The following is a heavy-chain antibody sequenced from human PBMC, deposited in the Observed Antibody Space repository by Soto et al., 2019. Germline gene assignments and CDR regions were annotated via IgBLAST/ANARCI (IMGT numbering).Heavy chain of an antibody. Sequence: QVQLVQSGAEVKSAGSSVKVSCKASGDTFNFYSINWVRQAPGLGREWVGRVNPILSMSNYAQRFQGRVTMTADKSTGTAYMELRSLRSEDMAIYYCASNYGSGYRAFDSWGLGALVTVSS. V-gene: IGHV1-69*02. CDR1: GDTFNFYS. J-gene: IGHJ4*02. CDR2: VNPILSMS. CDR3: ASNYGSGYRAFDS. D-gene: IGHD3-10*01.